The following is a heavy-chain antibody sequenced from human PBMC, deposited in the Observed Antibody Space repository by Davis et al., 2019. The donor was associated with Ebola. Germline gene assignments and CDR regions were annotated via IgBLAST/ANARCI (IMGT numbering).Heavy chain of an antibody. V-gene: IGHV5-51*01. CDR3: ARGTNGYNPGGYFDS. Sequence: GESLKISCKASGYKFSDYWIGWVRQEPGKGLEWMGIIFPGDSDTRYSPSFQGQVTISADKSINTAYLQWSSLKASDTAIYYCARGTNGYNPGGYFDSWGQGTLVTVSS. D-gene: IGHD5-24*01. J-gene: IGHJ4*02. CDR2: IFPGDSDT. CDR1: GYKFSDYW.